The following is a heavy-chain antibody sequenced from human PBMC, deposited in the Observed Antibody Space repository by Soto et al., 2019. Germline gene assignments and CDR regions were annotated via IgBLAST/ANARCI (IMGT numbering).Heavy chain of an antibody. CDR3: ARDAPRIAVAGTGDY. Sequence: GGSLRRSCAASGFTFSSYSMNWVRQAPGKGLEWVSSISSSSSYIYYADSVKGRFTISRDNAKNSLYLQMNSLRAEDTAVYYCARDAPRIAVAGTGDYWGQGTLVTVSS. CDR1: GFTFSSYS. D-gene: IGHD6-19*01. CDR2: ISSSSSYI. V-gene: IGHV3-21*01. J-gene: IGHJ4*02.